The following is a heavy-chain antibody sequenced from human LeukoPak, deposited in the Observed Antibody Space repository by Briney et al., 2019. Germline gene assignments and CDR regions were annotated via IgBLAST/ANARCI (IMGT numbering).Heavy chain of an antibody. CDR2: INTDGSTT. CDR1: GFTFTSYW. V-gene: IGHV3-74*01. CDR3: ARARYYFDY. J-gene: IGHJ4*02. Sequence: GGSLRLSCAASGFTFTSYWMHWVRQAPGKGLVWVSRINTDGSTTSYADSVKGRFTISRDNAENTLYLQMNSLRADDTAVYYCARARYYFDYWGQGTLVTVSS.